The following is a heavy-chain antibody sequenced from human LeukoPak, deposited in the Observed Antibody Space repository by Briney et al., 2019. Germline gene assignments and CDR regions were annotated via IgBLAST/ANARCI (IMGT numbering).Heavy chain of an antibody. J-gene: IGHJ4*02. CDR2: IYSGGST. CDR1: GFTVSSNY. D-gene: IGHD2-21*01. CDR3: AVGITLPASYCGGDCYPNDY. Sequence: GGSLRLSCAASGFTVSSNYMSWVRQAPGKGLEWVSVIYSGGSTYYADSVKGRFTISRDNSKNTLYLQMNSLRAEDTAVYYCAVGITLPASYCGGDCYPNDYWGQGTLVTVSS. V-gene: IGHV3-53*01.